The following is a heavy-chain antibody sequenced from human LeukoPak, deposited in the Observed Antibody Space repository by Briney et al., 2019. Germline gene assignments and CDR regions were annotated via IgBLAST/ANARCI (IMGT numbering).Heavy chain of an antibody. J-gene: IGHJ6*03. CDR3: AKDGYYMDV. Sequence: GGSLRLSCAASGFTFSSYWMHWVRQGPGKGLVWVSRIKSDGSSTSYADSVKGRFTISRDNSKNTLYLQMNSLRAEDTAVYYCAKDGYYMDVWGKGTTVTISS. V-gene: IGHV3-74*01. CDR2: IKSDGSST. CDR1: GFTFSSYW.